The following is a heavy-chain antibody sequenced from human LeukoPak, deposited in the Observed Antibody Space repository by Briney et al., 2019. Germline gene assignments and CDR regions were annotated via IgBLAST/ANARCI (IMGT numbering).Heavy chain of an antibody. V-gene: IGHV1-18*01. CDR2: ISAYNGNT. D-gene: IGHD6-19*01. CDR3: ARDRGIAVAGTGGY. Sequence: GASVKVSCKASGYTFTSYGISWVRQAPGQGLEWMGWISAYNGNTNYARKLQDRVTMTTDTSTSTAYMEVRSLRSDDTAVYYCARDRGIAVAGTGGYWGQGTLVTVSS. J-gene: IGHJ4*02. CDR1: GYTFTSYG.